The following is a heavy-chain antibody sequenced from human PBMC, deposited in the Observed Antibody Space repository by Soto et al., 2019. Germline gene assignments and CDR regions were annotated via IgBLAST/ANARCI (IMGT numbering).Heavy chain of an antibody. J-gene: IGHJ6*02. CDR2: IWYDGSNK. CDR3: ARDLASIYYYYGMDV. V-gene: IGHV3-33*01. Sequence: GGSLRLSCAASGFTFSSYGMHWVRQAPGKGLEWVAVIWYDGSNKYYADSVKGRFTISRDNSKNTLYLQMNSLRAEDTAVYYCARDLASIYYYYGMDVWGQGTTVTVSS. CDR1: GFTFSSYG.